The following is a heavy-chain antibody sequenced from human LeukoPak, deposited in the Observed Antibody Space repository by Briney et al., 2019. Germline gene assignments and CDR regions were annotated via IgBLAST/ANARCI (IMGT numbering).Heavy chain of an antibody. CDR2: IYYSGST. J-gene: IGHJ3*02. D-gene: IGHD3-16*01. V-gene: IGHV4-39*07. CDR3: ATFGDLAAFDI. Sequence: SETPSLTCTVSGGSISSSRYFWGWIRQPPGKGLEWIGSIYYSGSTNYNPSLKSRVTISVDTSKNQFSLKLSSVTAADTAVYYCATFGDLAAFDIWGQGTMVTVSS. CDR1: GGSISSSRYF.